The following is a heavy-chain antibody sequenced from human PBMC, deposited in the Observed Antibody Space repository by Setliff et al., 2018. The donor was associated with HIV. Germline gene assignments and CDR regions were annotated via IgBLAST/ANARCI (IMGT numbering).Heavy chain of an antibody. CDR3: AREGSSDSSPGGHDVFDI. D-gene: IGHD3-22*01. Sequence: ASVKVYCKASGYTFTDYYIHWVRQAPGQGLEWMGWINPNSGGTNYAQRFQGRVTMTRDTSIGTAYMELRRLRSDDTAVYYCAREGSSDSSPGGHDVFDIWGQGTMVTVSS. CDR1: GYTFTDYY. J-gene: IGHJ3*02. V-gene: IGHV1-2*02. CDR2: INPNSGGT.